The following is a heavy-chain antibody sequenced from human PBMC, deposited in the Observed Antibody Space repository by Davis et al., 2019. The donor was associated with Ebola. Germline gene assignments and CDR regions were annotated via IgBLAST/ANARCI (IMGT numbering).Heavy chain of an antibody. CDR2: IGTAGDT. CDR1: GFTFSSYD. Sequence: GESLKISCAASGFTFSSYDMHWVRQATGKGLEWVSAIGTAGDTYYADSVKGRFAISRDNSRGTLYLQMNSLRVEDSAIYYCVKDSSNIWFDIWGQGTLVTVSS. V-gene: IGHV3-13*01. D-gene: IGHD2/OR15-2a*01. CDR3: VKDSSNIWFDI. J-gene: IGHJ3*02.